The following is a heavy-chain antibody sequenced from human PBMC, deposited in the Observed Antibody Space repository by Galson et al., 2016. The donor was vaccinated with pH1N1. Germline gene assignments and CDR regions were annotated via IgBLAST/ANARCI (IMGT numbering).Heavy chain of an antibody. D-gene: IGHD5-24*01. CDR2: IMPIFGTG. J-gene: IGHJ4*02. CDR3: AINLGSSGYNYFFDA. CDR1: GGTFTSYN. V-gene: IGHV1-69*13. Sequence: SVQVSCKASGGTFTSYNIGWVRQAPGPVLEWVGGIMPIFGTGPYAQKFQGRVTITADASAGTSYMALSSLTSAETAIYYCAINLGSSGYNYFFDAWGQGTLIAVTS.